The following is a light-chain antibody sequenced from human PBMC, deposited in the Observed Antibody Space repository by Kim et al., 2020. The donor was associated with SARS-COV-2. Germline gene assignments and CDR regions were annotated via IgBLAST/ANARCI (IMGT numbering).Light chain of an antibody. V-gene: IGLV3-1*01. CDR2: QDT. CDR1: ELEYQY. CDR3: QVRDSTSVV. Sequence: VSPRHTASSTCSGEELEYQYVCWHQQKPAQSPVLVIYQDTKRPSGIPVRFSDSDSGTTATLTISGTQAADEADYFCQVRDSTSVVFGGGTQLTVL. J-gene: IGLJ2*01.